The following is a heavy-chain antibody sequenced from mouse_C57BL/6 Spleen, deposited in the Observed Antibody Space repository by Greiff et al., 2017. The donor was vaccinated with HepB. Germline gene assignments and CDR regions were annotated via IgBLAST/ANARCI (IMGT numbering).Heavy chain of an antibody. V-gene: IGHV5-4*03. Sequence: DVMLVESGGGLVKPGGSLKLSCAASGFTFSSYAMSWVRQTPEKRLEWVATISDGGSYTYYPDNVKGRFTISRDNAKNNLYLQMSHLKSEDTAMYYCARFTTVVVFDYWGQGTTLTVSS. D-gene: IGHD1-1*01. CDR2: ISDGGSYT. CDR3: ARFTTVVVFDY. CDR1: GFTFSSYA. J-gene: IGHJ2*01.